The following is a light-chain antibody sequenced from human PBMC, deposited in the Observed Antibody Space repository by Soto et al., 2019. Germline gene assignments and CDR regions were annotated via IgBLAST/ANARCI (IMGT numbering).Light chain of an antibody. CDR1: QSISSY. V-gene: IGKV1-5*03. J-gene: IGKJ1*01. CDR3: HQYDSLVQP. CDR2: KAS. Sequence: VDRVTITCRASQSISSYLNWYQQKPGKAPKLLIYKASTLKSGVPSRFSGSGSGTDFTLTISSLEHEDFAVYYCHQYDSLVQPFGQGTKVDIK.